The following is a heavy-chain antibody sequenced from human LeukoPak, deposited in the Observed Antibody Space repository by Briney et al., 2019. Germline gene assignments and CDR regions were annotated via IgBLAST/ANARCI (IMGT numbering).Heavy chain of an antibody. J-gene: IGHJ4*02. D-gene: IGHD2-21*02. CDR2: ISAYNGNT. V-gene: IGHV1-18*01. CDR1: GYTLTSYG. CDR3: ARDCGGDCYSSLVD. Sequence: GASVKVSCKASGYTLTSYGISWVRQDPGEGLEWMGWISAYNGNTNYAQKLQGRVIMTTDTSTSTAYMELRSLRSDDTAVYYCARDCGGDCYSSLVDWGQGTLVTVSS.